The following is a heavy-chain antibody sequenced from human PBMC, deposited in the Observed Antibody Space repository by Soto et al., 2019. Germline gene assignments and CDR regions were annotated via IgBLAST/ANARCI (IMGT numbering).Heavy chain of an antibody. D-gene: IGHD3-10*01. Sequence: EVQLVESGGGLVQPGGSLRLSCAASGFSVSSNYMYWVRQAPGKGLECVSLIYSGGSTDHADSVKDRFTISRDNSKNTMYLQMNNLRVEDTAVYYCARRHYYGSDWGQGPLVTVSS. CDR2: IYSGGST. CDR1: GFSVSSNY. CDR3: ARRHYYGSD. J-gene: IGHJ4*02. V-gene: IGHV3-66*04.